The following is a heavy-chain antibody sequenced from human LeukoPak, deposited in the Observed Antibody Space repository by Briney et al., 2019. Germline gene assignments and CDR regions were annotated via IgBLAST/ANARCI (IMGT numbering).Heavy chain of an antibody. CDR3: ARDWVAAAGPYYYYYGMDV. V-gene: IGHV1-18*01. D-gene: IGHD6-13*01. J-gene: IGHJ6*02. Sequence: ASVKVSCKASGYTFTSYGISWVRQAPGQGLEWMGWISAYNGNTNYAQKFQGWVTMTRDTSISTAYTELSRLRSDDTAVYYCARDWVAAAGPYYYYYGMDVWGQGTTVTVSS. CDR1: GYTFTSYG. CDR2: ISAYNGNT.